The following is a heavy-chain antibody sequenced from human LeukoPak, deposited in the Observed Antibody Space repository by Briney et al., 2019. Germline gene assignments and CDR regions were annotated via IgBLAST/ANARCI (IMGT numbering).Heavy chain of an antibody. Sequence: SETLSLTCTVSGGSISSYYWSWIRQPAGKGLEWIGYIYYSGSTYYNPSLKSRVTISVDTSKNQFSLKLSSVTAADTAVYYCARGPDSSGYYSGSWFDPWGQGTLVTVSS. CDR2: IYYSGST. CDR1: GGSISSYY. D-gene: IGHD3-22*01. J-gene: IGHJ5*02. V-gene: IGHV4-59*06. CDR3: ARGPDSSGYYSGSWFDP.